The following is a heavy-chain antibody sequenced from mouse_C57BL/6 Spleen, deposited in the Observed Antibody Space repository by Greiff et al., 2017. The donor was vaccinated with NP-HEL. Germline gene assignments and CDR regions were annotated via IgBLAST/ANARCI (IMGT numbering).Heavy chain of an antibody. CDR3: ARERVLPKGSFYYAMDY. V-gene: IGHV1-52*01. J-gene: IGHJ4*01. CDR2: IDPSDSET. CDR1: GYTFTSYW. Sequence: VQLQQPGAELVRPGSSVKLSCKASGYTFTSYWMHWVKQRPIQGLEWIGNIDPSDSETHYNQKFKDKATLTVDKSSSTAYMQLSSLTSEDSAVYYCARERVLPKGSFYYAMDYWGQGTSVTVSS. D-gene: IGHD5-5*01.